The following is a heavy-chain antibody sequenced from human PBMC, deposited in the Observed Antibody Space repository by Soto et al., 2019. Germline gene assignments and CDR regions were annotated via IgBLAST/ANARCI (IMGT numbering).Heavy chain of an antibody. CDR3: ARDDLYGSHAFDI. J-gene: IGHJ3*02. V-gene: IGHV1-2*02. CDR1: GYTFTGYY. Sequence: AASVKVSCKASGYTFTGYYMHWVRQAPGQGLEWMGWINPNSGGTNYAQKFQGRVTMTRDTSISTAYMELSRLRSDDTAVYYCARDDLYGSHAFDIWGQGTMVTVSS. D-gene: IGHD3-16*01. CDR2: INPNSGGT.